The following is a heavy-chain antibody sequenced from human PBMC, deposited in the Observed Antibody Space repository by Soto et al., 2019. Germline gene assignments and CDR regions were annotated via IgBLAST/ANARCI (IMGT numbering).Heavy chain of an antibody. Sequence: SETLSLTCAVYGGSFSGYYWSWIRQPPGKVLEWIGEINHSGSTNYNPSLKSRVTISVDMSKNQFSLKLSSVTAADTAVYYCARGGIAGTYGMDVWGQGTTVNVSS. J-gene: IGHJ6*02. CDR3: ARGGIAGTYGMDV. CDR2: INHSGST. V-gene: IGHV4-34*01. CDR1: GGSFSGYY. D-gene: IGHD6-13*01.